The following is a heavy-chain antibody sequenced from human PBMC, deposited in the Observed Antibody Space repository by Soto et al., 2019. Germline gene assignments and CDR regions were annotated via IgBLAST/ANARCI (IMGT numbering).Heavy chain of an antibody. Sequence: QVKLVQSGAEVKKPGSSVKVSCKASGGTFGTYTISWVRQAPGQGLEWMGRIIACLDITDYAQQFQGRFTLAADKSTTTAYTALNSLRSEDTAVYFCARDTTSWGQGTLVTVSS. CDR3: ARDTTS. J-gene: IGHJ5*02. D-gene: IGHD5-18*01. V-gene: IGHV1-69*02. CDR2: IIACLDIT. CDR1: GGTFGTYT.